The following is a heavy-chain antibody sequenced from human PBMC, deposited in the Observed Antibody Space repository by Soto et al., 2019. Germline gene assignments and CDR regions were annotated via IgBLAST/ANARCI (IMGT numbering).Heavy chain of an antibody. CDR2: IWYDGSNK. CDR3: ARVYDFWSGLGH. D-gene: IGHD3-3*01. CDR1: GFTFSSYG. Sequence: QVQLVESGGGVVQPGRSLRLSCAASGFTFSSYGMHWVRQAPGKGLEWVAVIWYDGSNKYYADSVKGRFTISRDNSKNTLYLQMNSLRAEDTAVYYCARVYDFWSGLGHWGQGTLVTVSS. V-gene: IGHV3-33*01. J-gene: IGHJ4*02.